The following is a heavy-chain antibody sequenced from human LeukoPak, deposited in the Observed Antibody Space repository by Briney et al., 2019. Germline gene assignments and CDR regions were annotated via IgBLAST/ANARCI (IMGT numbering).Heavy chain of an antibody. Sequence: GGSLRLSCAASGFTFSSYAMPWVRQAPGKGLEWVAVISYDGSNKYYADSVKGRFTISRDNSKNTLYLQMNSLRAEDTAVYYCARDLRDYGDYVSKYSYYYYYGMDVWGQGTTVTVSS. CDR2: ISYDGSNK. V-gene: IGHV3-30-3*01. CDR3: ARDLRDYGDYVSKYSYYYYYGMDV. D-gene: IGHD4-17*01. J-gene: IGHJ6*02. CDR1: GFTFSSYA.